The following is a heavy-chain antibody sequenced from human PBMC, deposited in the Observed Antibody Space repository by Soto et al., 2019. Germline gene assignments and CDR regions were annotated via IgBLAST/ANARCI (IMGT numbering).Heavy chain of an antibody. Sequence: SVKVSCKASGYTFTYRYLHWVRQAPGQALEWMGWITPFNGNTNYAQKFQDRVTITRDRSMSTAYMELSSLRSEDTAMYYCAGSGSYAYFDYWGQGTLVTVSS. CDR2: ITPFNGNT. V-gene: IGHV1-45*02. D-gene: IGHD1-26*01. CDR1: GYTFTYRY. J-gene: IGHJ4*02. CDR3: AGSGSYAYFDY.